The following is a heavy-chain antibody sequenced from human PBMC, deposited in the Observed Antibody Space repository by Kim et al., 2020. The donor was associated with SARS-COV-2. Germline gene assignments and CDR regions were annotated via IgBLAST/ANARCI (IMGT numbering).Heavy chain of an antibody. V-gene: IGHV4-34*01. CDR2: INHSGST. Sequence: SETLSLTCAVYGGSFSGYYWSWIRQPPGKGLEWIGEINHSGSTNYNPSLKSRVTISVDTSKNQFSLKLSSVTAADTAVYYCARGWEIVPAPTTPNSPFDPWGQGTLVTVSS. J-gene: IGHJ5*02. D-gene: IGHD2-2*01. CDR3: ARGWEIVPAPTTPNSPFDP. CDR1: GGSFSGYY.